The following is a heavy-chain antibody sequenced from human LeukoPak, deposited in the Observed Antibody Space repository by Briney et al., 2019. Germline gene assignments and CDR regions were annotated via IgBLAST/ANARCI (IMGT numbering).Heavy chain of an antibody. V-gene: IGHV4-61*02. CDR2: IYTSGST. J-gene: IGHJ4*02. D-gene: IGHD3-22*01. CDR3: ARERRYYYDSSEGNVVSSHFDY. CDR1: GGSISSKSYY. Sequence: SETLSLTCTVSGGSISSKSYYWSWIRQPAGKGLEWIGRIYTSGSTNYNPSLKSRVTMSVDTSKNQFSLKLSSVTAADTAVYYCARERRYYYDSSEGNVVSSHFDYWGQGTLVTVSS.